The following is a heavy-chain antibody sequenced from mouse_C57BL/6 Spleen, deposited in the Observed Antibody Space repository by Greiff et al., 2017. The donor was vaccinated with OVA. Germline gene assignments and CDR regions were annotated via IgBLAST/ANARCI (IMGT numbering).Heavy chain of an antibody. V-gene: IGHV6-3*01. CDR1: GFTFSNYW. CDR3: TGVTTVVNYAMDY. D-gene: IGHD1-1*01. CDR2: IRLKSDNYAT. Sequence: VQLKESGGGLVQPGGSMKLSCVASGFTFSNYWMNWVRQSPEKGLEWVAQIRLKSDNYATHYAESVKGRFTISRDDSKSSVYLQMNNLRAEDTGIYYCTGVTTVVNYAMDYWGQGTSVTVSS. J-gene: IGHJ4*01.